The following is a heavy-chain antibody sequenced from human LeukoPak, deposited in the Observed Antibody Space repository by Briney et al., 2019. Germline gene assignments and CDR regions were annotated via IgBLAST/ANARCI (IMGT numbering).Heavy chain of an antibody. CDR1: GYTFTSYD. CDR3: ARAGGNNWNVNQRGNWFDP. J-gene: IGHJ5*02. V-gene: IGHV1-8*01. D-gene: IGHD1-20*01. CDR2: MNPNSGNT. Sequence: GASVKVSCKASGYTFTSYDINWVRQATGQGLEWMGWMNPNSGNTGYAQKFQGRVTMTRNTSISTAYMELSSLRSEDTAVYYCARAGGNNWNVNQRGNWFDPWGQGTLVTVSS.